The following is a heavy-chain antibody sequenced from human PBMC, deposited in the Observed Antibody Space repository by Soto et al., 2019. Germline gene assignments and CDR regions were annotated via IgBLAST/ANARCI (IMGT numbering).Heavy chain of an antibody. D-gene: IGHD6-19*01. CDR1: GYTFTGYY. V-gene: IGHV1-2*02. Sequence: QVQLVQSGAEVKKPGASVKVSCKASGYTFTGYYMHWVRQAPGQGLEWMGWINPNSGGTNYAQKFQGXXTXTXXTSISTAYMELSRLRSDDTAVYYCARDEGSSVFDYWGQGTLVTVSS. CDR3: ARDEGSSVFDY. CDR2: INPNSGGT. J-gene: IGHJ4*02.